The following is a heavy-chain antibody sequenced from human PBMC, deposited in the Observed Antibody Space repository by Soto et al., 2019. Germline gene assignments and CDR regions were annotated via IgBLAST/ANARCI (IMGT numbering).Heavy chain of an antibody. CDR1: GFTFSSYA. CDR3: AKAGTGYYYYYGMDV. D-gene: IGHD2-8*02. CDR2: ISGSGGST. V-gene: IGHV3-23*01. J-gene: IGHJ6*02. Sequence: GESLKISCAASGFTFSSYAMSWVRQAPGKGLEWVSAISGSGGSTYYADSVKGRFTISRDNSKNTLYLQMNSLRAEDTAVYYCAKAGTGYYYYYGMDVWGQGTTVTVSS.